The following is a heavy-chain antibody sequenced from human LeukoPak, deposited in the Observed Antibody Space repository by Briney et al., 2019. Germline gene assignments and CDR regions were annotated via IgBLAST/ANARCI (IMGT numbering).Heavy chain of an antibody. CDR1: GFTFSPCG. J-gene: IGHJ4*02. V-gene: IGHV3-30*02. D-gene: IGHD5-12*01. CDR3: AGSGYEFDY. Sequence: GGSLRLSCAASGFTFSPCGMHWVRQAPGKGLEWVAFIRYDGNNKYYSDSVKGRFTISRDNSKNTLYLQMNSLRAEDTAVYYCAGSGYEFDYWGQGTLVTVSS. CDR2: IRYDGNNK.